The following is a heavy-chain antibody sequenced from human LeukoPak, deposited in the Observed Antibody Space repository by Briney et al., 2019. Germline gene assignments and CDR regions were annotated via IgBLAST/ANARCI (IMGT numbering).Heavy chain of an antibody. CDR1: GFTVGSKY. CDR3: ARRGHGYGSPFDY. Sequence: PGGSLSLSCAASGFTVGSKYMSWVRQAPGKGLEWVSVIYSGGDTYYADSVKGRFTISRDNSKNTLDLQMSSLRAEDTAVYYCARRGHGYGSPFDYWGQGTLVTVSS. V-gene: IGHV3-66*04. J-gene: IGHJ4*02. D-gene: IGHD5-18*01. CDR2: IYSGGDT.